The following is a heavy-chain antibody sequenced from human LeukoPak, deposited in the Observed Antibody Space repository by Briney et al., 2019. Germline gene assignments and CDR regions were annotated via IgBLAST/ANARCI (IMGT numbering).Heavy chain of an antibody. CDR2: IRSKANSYAT. D-gene: IGHD6-13*01. CDR3: TISIVAAGTGFDY. Sequence: GGSLRLSCAASGFTFDDYGMSWVRQASGKGLEWVGRIRSKANSYATAYAASVKGRFTISRDDSKNTAYLQMNSLKTEDTAVYFCTISIVAAGTGFDYWGQGTLVSVSS. CDR1: GFTFDDYG. V-gene: IGHV3-73*01. J-gene: IGHJ4*02.